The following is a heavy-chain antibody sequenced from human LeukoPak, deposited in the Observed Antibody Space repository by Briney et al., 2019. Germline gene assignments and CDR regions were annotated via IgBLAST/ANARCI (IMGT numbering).Heavy chain of an antibody. V-gene: IGHV3-23*01. CDR1: GFTFSSYA. CDR2: ISGSGGST. J-gene: IGHJ4*02. Sequence: GGSLRLSCAASGFTFSSYAMSWVRQAPGKGLEWVSAISGSGGSTYYADSVKGRFTISRDNSKNKLYLQMNSLRAEDTAVYYCAKDRKGELAAGLFDYWGQGTLVTVSS. CDR3: AKDRKGELAAGLFDY. D-gene: IGHD3-16*01.